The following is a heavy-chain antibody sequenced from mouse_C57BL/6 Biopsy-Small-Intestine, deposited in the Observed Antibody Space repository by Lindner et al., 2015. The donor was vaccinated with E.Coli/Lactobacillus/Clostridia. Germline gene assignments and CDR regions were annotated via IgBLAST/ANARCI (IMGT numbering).Heavy chain of an antibody. D-gene: IGHD2-4*01. CDR3: ARRPSDYDYDGWFVY. J-gene: IGHJ3*01. Sequence: VQLQESGPELVKPGASVKISCEASGYAFSSSWMNWVKQRPGKGLEWIGRIYPGDGDTNYSGNFKGKVTLTADKSSSIVYMQLSSLTSEDSAFYFCARRPSDYDYDGWFVYWGQGTLVTVSA. CDR1: GYAFSSSW. CDR2: IYPGDGDT. V-gene: IGHV1-82*01.